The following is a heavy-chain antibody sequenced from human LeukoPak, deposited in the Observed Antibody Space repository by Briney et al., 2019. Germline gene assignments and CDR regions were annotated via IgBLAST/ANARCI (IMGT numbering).Heavy chain of an antibody. Sequence: GESLKISCKGSGYSFTSYWIGWVRQMPGKGLEWMGIIYPGDSDTRYSPSSQGQVTISADKSISTAYLQWSSLKASDTAMYYCATMNKGSGWSFDYWGQGTLVTVSS. CDR3: ATMNKGSGWSFDY. CDR2: IYPGDSDT. D-gene: IGHD6-19*01. J-gene: IGHJ4*02. CDR1: GYSFTSYW. V-gene: IGHV5-51*01.